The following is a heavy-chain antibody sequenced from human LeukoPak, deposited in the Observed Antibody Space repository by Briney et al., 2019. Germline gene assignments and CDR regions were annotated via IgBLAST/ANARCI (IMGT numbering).Heavy chain of an antibody. Sequence: GGSLRLSCAASGFTFSSYWMHWVRQAPGKGLEWVSLVSNSGDRIYYADSVKGRFTISRDNAKNSLYLQMNSLRAEDTAVYYCARGNVWGYCSGGSCYSGISANWFDPWGQGTLVTVSS. D-gene: IGHD2-15*01. CDR3: ARGNVWGYCSGGSCYSGISANWFDP. CDR1: GFTFSSYW. CDR2: VSNSGDRI. J-gene: IGHJ5*02. V-gene: IGHV3-21*01.